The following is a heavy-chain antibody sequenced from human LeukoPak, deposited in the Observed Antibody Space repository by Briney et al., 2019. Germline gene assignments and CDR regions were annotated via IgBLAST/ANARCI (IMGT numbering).Heavy chain of an antibody. CDR3: ARDATMMGNYFNY. CDR1: GGSISSGGYY. D-gene: IGHD5-12*01. Sequence: SETLSLTCAVSGGSISSGGYYWSWIRQPPGKGLEWIGSIDHSGSTHYNPSLKSRVTISVDTSKNQFSLKLSSVTAADTALYYCARDATMMGNYFNYWGQGTLVTVSS. J-gene: IGHJ4*02. V-gene: IGHV4-39*07. CDR2: IDHSGST.